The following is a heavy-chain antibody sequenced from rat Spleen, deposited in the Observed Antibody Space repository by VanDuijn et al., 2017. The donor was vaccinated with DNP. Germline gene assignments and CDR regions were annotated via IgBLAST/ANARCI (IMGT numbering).Heavy chain of an antibody. CDR2: ISTGGGNT. CDR3: ARSGWNNYHVMDA. V-gene: IGHV5S23*01. CDR1: GFTFSNYD. D-gene: IGHD1-10*01. Sequence: EVQLVESGGGLVQPGRSLKLSCAASGFTFSNYDMAWVRQAPTKGLEWVASISTGGGNTYYRDPVKGRFPISRDNAKSTLYLQMDSLRSEDTATYYCARSGWNNYHVMDAWGQGASVTVSS. J-gene: IGHJ4*01.